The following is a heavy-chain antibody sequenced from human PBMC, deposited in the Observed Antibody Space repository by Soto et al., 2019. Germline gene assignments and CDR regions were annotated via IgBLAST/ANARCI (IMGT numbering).Heavy chain of an antibody. CDR2: ISGSGGST. V-gene: IGHV3-23*01. CDR3: AKGPAYGSPSLYYFDY. J-gene: IGHJ4*02. CDR1: GFTFSSYA. D-gene: IGHD1-26*01. Sequence: GGSLRLSCAASGFTFSSYAMSWVRQAPGKGLEWVSAISGSGGSTYYADSVKGRFTISRDNSKNTLYLQMNSLRAEDTAVYYCAKGPAYGSPSLYYFDYWGQGTLVTVSS.